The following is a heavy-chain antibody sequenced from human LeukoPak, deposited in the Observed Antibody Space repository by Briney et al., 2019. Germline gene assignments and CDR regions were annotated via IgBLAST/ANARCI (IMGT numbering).Heavy chain of an antibody. CDR1: GGSISSSSYF. V-gene: IGHV4-39*01. Sequence: SETLSLTCTVSGGSISSSSYFWGWIRQPPGEGLEWIGSISYGGSTYYNPSLKSRVTISVDTSKNQFSLKLNSVTAADTAVYYCAGHGNYGAPFDYWGQGTLVTVSS. J-gene: IGHJ4*02. D-gene: IGHD4-17*01. CDR2: ISYGGST. CDR3: AGHGNYGAPFDY.